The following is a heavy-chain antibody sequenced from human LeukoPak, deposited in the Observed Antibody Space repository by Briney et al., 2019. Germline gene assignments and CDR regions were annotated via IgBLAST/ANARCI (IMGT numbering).Heavy chain of an antibody. V-gene: IGHV3-21*01. CDR3: VRRLTVTTSLIAMDY. J-gene: IGHJ4*02. CDR1: GFTFSSYS. D-gene: IGHD4-17*01. CDR2: ISSSSSYI. Sequence: PGGSLRLSCAASGFTFSSYSMNWVRQAPGKGLEWVSSISSSSSYIYYADSVKGRFTISRDNAKNSLYLQMNSLRAEDTAVYYCVRRLTVTTSLIAMDYWGQGTLVTVSS.